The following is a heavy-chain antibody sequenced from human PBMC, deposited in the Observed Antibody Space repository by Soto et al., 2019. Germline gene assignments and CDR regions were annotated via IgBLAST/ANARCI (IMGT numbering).Heavy chain of an antibody. Sequence: SETLSLTCAVSGYSISSGYYWGWIRQSPGKGLEWIGSVYLSGVTYFTPCLKSRVTISVDTSKNQFSLKLTSMTAADTAVYYCARDDRDSTSPTFDYWGQGVLVTVSS. V-gene: IGHV4-38-2*02. CDR1: GYSISSGYY. J-gene: IGHJ4*02. CDR3: ARDDRDSTSPTFDY. D-gene: IGHD6-6*01. CDR2: VYLSGVT.